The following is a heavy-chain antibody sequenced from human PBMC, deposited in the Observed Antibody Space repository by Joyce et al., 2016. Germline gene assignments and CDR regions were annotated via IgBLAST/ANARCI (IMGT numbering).Heavy chain of an antibody. J-gene: IGHJ3*02. CDR2: FIHIVGVA. V-gene: IGHV1-69*04. CDR1: GGNFYDYT. CDR3: TRGRIEYSKTFNAYDI. Sequence: VQLVQSGAEVKKPGSSVMVSCKVSGGNFYDYTITWVRQAPGKGLEWMGRFIHIVGVANYARRFRGRVALTADKSTATAYLELNSLRLDDTAMFFCTRGRIEYSKTFNAYDIWGQGTMVTVSS. D-gene: IGHD2/OR15-2a*01.